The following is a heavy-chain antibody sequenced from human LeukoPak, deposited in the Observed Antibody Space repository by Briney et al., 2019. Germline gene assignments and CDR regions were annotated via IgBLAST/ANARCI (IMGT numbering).Heavy chain of an antibody. CDR3: ASGPPVLMVRGVIIRSTERYFDY. Sequence: GGSLRLSCAASGFTFSSYGMSWVRQAPGKGLEWVSAISGSGGSTYYADSVKGRFTISRDNSKNTLYLQMNSLRAEDTAVYYCASGPPVLMVRGVIIRSTERYFDYWGQGTLVTVSS. D-gene: IGHD3-10*01. V-gene: IGHV3-23*01. CDR2: ISGSGGST. CDR1: GFTFSSYG. J-gene: IGHJ4*02.